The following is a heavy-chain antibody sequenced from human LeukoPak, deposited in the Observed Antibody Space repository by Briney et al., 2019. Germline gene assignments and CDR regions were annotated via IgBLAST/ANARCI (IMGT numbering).Heavy chain of an antibody. CDR2: MNPNSGNT. Sequence: GASVKVSCKASGYTFTSYDISWVRQATGQGLEWMGWMNPNSGNTGYAQKFQGRVTMTRNTSISTAYMEPSSLRSEDTAVYYCATYSSGWYDGVFWGQGTLVTVSS. J-gene: IGHJ4*02. V-gene: IGHV1-8*01. D-gene: IGHD6-19*01. CDR3: ATYSSGWYDGVF. CDR1: GYTFTSYD.